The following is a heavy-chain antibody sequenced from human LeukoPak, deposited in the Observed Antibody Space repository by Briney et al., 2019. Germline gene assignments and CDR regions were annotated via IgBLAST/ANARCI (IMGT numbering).Heavy chain of an antibody. V-gene: IGHV3-23*01. Sequence: GGSLRLSCAASGFTYSTHAMSWVRQAPGKGLEWVSTISGNGGTTYYADSVKGRFTISRDNSKNTLYLQMNSLRVEDTAVYYCAKPPPDSSSWLFDYWGQGTLVTVSS. CDR1: GFTYSTHA. CDR2: ISGNGGTT. J-gene: IGHJ4*02. CDR3: AKPPPDSSSWLFDY. D-gene: IGHD6-13*01.